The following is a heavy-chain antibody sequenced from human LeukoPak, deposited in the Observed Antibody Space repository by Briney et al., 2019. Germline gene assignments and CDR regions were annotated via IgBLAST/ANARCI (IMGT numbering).Heavy chain of an antibody. Sequence: PGGSLRLSCAASGFTFSSYGMHWVRQAPGKGLEWVSSISTSSSYIYYADSVKGRFTISRDNAKNSLYLQINSLRAEDTAVCYCARDDIQWLHYFDYWGQGTLVTVSS. D-gene: IGHD3-9*01. CDR3: ARDDIQWLHYFDY. J-gene: IGHJ4*02. CDR2: ISTSSSYI. CDR1: GFTFSSYG. V-gene: IGHV3-21*01.